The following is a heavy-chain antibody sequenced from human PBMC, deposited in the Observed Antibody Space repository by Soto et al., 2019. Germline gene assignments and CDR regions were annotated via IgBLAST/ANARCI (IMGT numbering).Heavy chain of an antibody. CDR1: GDSISGDSYF. CDR3: VRRVREFSGPGSYDFFDH. Sequence: SETLSLTCTVSGDSISGDSYFWGWIRQPPGKGLEWIGNMFFRGNTYYNPSLKSRVSVVVDTSKNQFSLRLSSMTAADTAVYYCVRRVREFSGPGSYDFFDHWGQGIQVTVSS. J-gene: IGHJ4*02. CDR2: MFFRGNT. D-gene: IGHD3-10*01. V-gene: IGHV4-39*01.